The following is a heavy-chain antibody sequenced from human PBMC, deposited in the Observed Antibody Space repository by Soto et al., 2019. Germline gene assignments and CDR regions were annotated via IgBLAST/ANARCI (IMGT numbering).Heavy chain of an antibody. CDR1: GFTFSSYG. J-gene: IGHJ3*02. Sequence: QVQLVESGGGVAQPGRSLRLSCAASGFTFSSYGMHWVRQAPGKGLEWVAVIWYDGSNKYYADSVKGRFTISRDNSKNTLYLQMNSLRAEDTAVYFCAAGASAFDIWGQGTMVTVSS. D-gene: IGHD3-10*01. V-gene: IGHV3-33*01. CDR2: IWYDGSNK. CDR3: AAGASAFDI.